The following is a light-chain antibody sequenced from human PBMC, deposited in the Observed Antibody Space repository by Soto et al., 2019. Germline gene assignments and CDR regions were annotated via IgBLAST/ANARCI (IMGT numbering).Light chain of an antibody. Sequence: DIQMTQSPSILSASVGDRVTITCRASQSISYRLAWYQQKPGKAPKLLIYDASSLESGVPSTFSGSGSGTEFTLTITSLQPDDFATYYCQQYNSYSWTFGQGTKVDIK. CDR3: QQYNSYSWT. V-gene: IGKV1-5*01. CDR1: QSISYR. CDR2: DAS. J-gene: IGKJ1*01.